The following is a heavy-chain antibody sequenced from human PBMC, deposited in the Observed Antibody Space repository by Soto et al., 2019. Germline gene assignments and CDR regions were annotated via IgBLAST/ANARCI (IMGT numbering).Heavy chain of an antibody. D-gene: IGHD2-2*01. CDR3: AREVTYQLPTNWFDP. CDR2: ISAYNGNT. V-gene: IGHV1-18*01. CDR1: GYTFTSYG. J-gene: IGHJ5*02. Sequence: GASVKVSCKASGYTFTSYGISRVRQAPGQGLEWMGWISAYNGNTNYAQKLQGRVTMTTDTSTSTAYMELRSLRSDDTAVYYCAREVTYQLPTNWFDPWGQGTLVTVSS.